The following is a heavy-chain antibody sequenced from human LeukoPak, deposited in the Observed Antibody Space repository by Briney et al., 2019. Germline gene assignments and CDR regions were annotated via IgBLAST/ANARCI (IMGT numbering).Heavy chain of an antibody. CDR3: ARGRYGLKLFDY. CDR1: GFTFSSYA. CDR2: ISYDGSNK. Sequence: GGSLRLSCAASGFTFSSYAMHWVRQAPGKGLEWVAVISYDGSNKYYADSVKGRFTISRDNSKNTLYLQMNSLRAEDTAVYYCARGRYGLKLFDYWGQGTLVTVSS. D-gene: IGHD1-1*01. J-gene: IGHJ4*02. V-gene: IGHV3-30-3*01.